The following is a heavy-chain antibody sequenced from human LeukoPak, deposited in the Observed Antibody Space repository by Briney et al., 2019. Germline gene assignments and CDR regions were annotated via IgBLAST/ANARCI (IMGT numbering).Heavy chain of an antibody. D-gene: IGHD3-10*01. CDR2: ISSSSSYI. CDR1: GFTFSSYS. V-gene: IGHV3-21*01. CDR3: ARDERITMVRGVIVAPREYYYMDV. Sequence: GGSLRLSCAASGFTFSSYSMNWVRQAPGKGLEWVSSISSSSSYIYYADSVKGRFTISRDNAKNSLYLQMNSLRAEDTAVYYCARDERITMVRGVIVAPREYYYMDVWGKGTTVTISS. J-gene: IGHJ6*03.